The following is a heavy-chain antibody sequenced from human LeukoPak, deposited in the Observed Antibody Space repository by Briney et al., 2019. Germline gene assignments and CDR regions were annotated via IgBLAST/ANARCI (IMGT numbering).Heavy chain of an antibody. V-gene: IGHV3-30-3*01. CDR2: ISYDGSNK. D-gene: IGHD6-6*01. J-gene: IGHJ4*02. CDR1: GFTFSSYA. CDR3: ARGRDSSSDY. Sequence: GGSLRLSCAASGFTFSSYAMHWVRQAPGKGLEWVAVISYDGSNKYYADSVKGRFTISRDNAKNSLYLQMNSLRAEDTAVYYCARGRDSSSDYWGQGTLVTVSS.